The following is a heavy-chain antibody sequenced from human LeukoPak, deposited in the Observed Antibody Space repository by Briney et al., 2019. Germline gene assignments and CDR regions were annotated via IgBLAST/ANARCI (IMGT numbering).Heavy chain of an antibody. CDR1: GGTLSTTFSTFA. Sequence: ASVKVSCKASGGTLSTTFSTFAVSWVRQAPGQGLEWMGGFIPVFGTAKYAQKFQGRITITVDSTSTAYMDLSSLGSEDTAVYYCASSADDSNGYWHFDVWGRGTPVTVSS. CDR3: ASSADDSNGYWHFDV. D-gene: IGHD3-22*01. J-gene: IGHJ2*01. V-gene: IGHV1-69*01. CDR2: FIPVFGTA.